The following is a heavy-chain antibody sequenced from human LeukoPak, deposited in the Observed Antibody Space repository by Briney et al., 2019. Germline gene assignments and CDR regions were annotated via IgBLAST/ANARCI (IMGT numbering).Heavy chain of an antibody. J-gene: IGHJ5*02. CDR1: GGSLSAFS. Sequence: PSETLSLTCAVSGGSLSAFSWTWIRQPPGKGLEWIGEINHRGSINYNPSLKSRVTMSVDTSKNQFSLRLSSVTAADTAVYYCARGGRGVPVARRFDSGNWFDLWGQGTLITVSS. CDR3: ARGGRGVPVARRFDSGNWFDL. V-gene: IGHV4-34*01. D-gene: IGHD2-2*01. CDR2: INHRGSI.